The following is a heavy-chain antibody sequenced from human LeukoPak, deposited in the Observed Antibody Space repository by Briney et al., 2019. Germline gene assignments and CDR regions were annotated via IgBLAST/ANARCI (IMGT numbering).Heavy chain of an antibody. CDR1: GGSISSGGYY. CDR2: IYHSGST. Sequence: SETLSLTCTVSGGSISSGGYYWSWIRQHPGKGLEWIGYIYHSGSTYYNPSLKSRVTISVDRSKNQFSLKLSSVTAADTAVYYCASLAVAGMEYYWGQGTLVTVSS. CDR3: ASLAVAGMEYY. J-gene: IGHJ4*02. D-gene: IGHD6-19*01. V-gene: IGHV4-30-2*01.